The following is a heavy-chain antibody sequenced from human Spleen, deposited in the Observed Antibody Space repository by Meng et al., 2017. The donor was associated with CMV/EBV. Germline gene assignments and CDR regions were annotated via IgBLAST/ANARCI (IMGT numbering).Heavy chain of an antibody. CDR3: ARVLLTLAISGVDEPGCMDV. CDR1: GFTVSSNY. Sequence: GGSLRLSCAASGFTVSSNYMSWVRQAPGKGLKWVSIIYSGGNTYYADSVKGRFTISRDNSRNTLYLQVNSLRTEDTAVYYCARVLLTLAISGVDEPGCMDVWGQGTTVTVSS. D-gene: IGHD3-3*01. V-gene: IGHV3-53*05. CDR2: IYSGGNT. J-gene: IGHJ6*02.